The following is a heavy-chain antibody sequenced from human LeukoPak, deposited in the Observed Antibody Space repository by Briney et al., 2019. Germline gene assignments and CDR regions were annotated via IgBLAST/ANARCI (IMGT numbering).Heavy chain of an antibody. CDR2: IYYSGST. CDR3: ARLFYSSGWYCGMDV. Sequence: SETLSLTCTVSGGSISSYYWSWIRQPPGKGLEWIGYIYYSGSTNYNPSLKSRVTISVDTSKNQFSLKLSSVTAADTAVYYCARLFYSSGWYCGMDVWGQGTTVTVSS. CDR1: GGSISSYY. D-gene: IGHD6-19*01. V-gene: IGHV4-59*01. J-gene: IGHJ6*02.